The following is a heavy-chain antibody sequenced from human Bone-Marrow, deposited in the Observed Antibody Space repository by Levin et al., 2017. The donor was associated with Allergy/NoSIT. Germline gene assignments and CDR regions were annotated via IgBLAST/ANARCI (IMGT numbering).Heavy chain of an antibody. CDR2: IYGGGST. J-gene: IGHJ4*02. CDR3: ARGPYSGYDWGRDY. CDR1: GLTVSSDY. D-gene: IGHD5-12*01. Sequence: GESLKISCVASGLTVSSDYMSWVRQAPGKGLEWVSVIYGGGSTYYADSVKGRFIISRDSSKNTLYLQMNSLRAEDTAVYFCARGPYSGYDWGRDYWGQGTLVTVSS. V-gene: IGHV3-66*01.